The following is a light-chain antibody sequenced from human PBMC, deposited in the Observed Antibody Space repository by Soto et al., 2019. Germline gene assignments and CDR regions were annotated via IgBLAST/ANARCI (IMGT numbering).Light chain of an antibody. J-gene: IGLJ3*02. CDR3: ISYIPSTTNPWV. Sequence: QAVLTHPASVSWSPGHSITISCTGTNSDVGGYDRVSWYQHHPGKAPKLLIFEVYNRPSGISDRFSGSKSGDTASLTISGLQAEDEADYYRISYIPSTTNPWVFGGGTKVTVL. V-gene: IGLV2-14*01. CDR2: EVY. CDR1: NSDVGGYDR.